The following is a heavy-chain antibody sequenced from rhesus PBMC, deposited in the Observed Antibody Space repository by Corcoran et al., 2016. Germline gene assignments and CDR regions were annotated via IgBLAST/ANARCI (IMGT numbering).Heavy chain of an antibody. V-gene: IGHV3S26*01. CDR3: TRRGYCSGIYCSGSGYGLDS. J-gene: IGHJ6*01. CDR1: GFTFSSYV. CDR2: ISEIGVTI. Sequence: DVQLVESGGGLVKPGGSLRLSCVASGFTFSSYVMHWVRQAPGKGLEWVSVISEIGVTIYYADSVKGRVTISRDNAKNSLFLQMNSLRAEDTAVYYCTRRGYCSGIYCSGSGYGLDSWGQGVVVTVSS. D-gene: IGHD2-27*01.